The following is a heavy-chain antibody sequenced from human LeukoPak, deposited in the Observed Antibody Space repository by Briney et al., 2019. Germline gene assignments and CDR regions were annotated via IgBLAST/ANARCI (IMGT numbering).Heavy chain of an antibody. CDR2: IQYNGSNK. Sequence: GGSLRLSCAECGLPFRHSGMHWLPQAPGKALERVALIQYNGSNKYYADPVKRRFTISRDNSKNALYLQMNSLRGEDTAVYYCFGITVTDVPYWGQGTLVTVSS. CDR1: GLPFRHSG. J-gene: IGHJ4*02. D-gene: IGHD1-7*01. V-gene: IGHV3-30*02. CDR3: FGITVTDVPY.